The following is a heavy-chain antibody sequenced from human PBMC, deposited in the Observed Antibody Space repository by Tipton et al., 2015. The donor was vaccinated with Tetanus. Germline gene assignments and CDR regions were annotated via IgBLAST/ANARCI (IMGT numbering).Heavy chain of an antibody. CDR2: IHYSGDT. J-gene: IGHJ4*02. CDR1: GGSISGYY. V-gene: IGHV4-59*01. Sequence: TLSLTCTVSGGSISGYYWSWIRQPPGKGLEWIGYIHYSGDTNYNYNPSLQSRLTISVDTSKNQFSLNLGSATAADTAVYYCARGDGSTLHYWGQGTLVTVSS. D-gene: IGHD5-24*01. CDR3: ARGDGSTLHY.